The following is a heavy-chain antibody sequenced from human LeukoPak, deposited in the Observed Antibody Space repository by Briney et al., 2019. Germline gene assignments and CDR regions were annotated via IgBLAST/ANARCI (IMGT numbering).Heavy chain of an antibody. J-gene: IGHJ4*02. CDR2: INPSSGGT. D-gene: IGHD3-16*01. CDR1: GYTFTGYY. V-gene: IGHV1-2*02. Sequence: ASVKVSCKASGYTFTGYYMHWVRQAPGQGLVWMGFINPSSGGTNYAQEFQGRVTMTRDTSIGTAYMELSGLTSDDTAIYYCARDSRVTNGDYWGQGTLVTVSS. CDR3: ARDSRVTNGDY.